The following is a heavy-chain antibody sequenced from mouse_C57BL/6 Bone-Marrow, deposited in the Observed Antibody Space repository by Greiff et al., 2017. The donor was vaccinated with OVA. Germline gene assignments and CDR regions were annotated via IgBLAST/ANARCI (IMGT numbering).Heavy chain of an antibody. V-gene: IGHV1-50*01. D-gene: IGHD2-2*01. CDR2: IDPSGSYT. Sequence: QVQLQQPGAELVKPGASVKLSCTASGFTFTSSWMQWVKQRPGQGLEWIGKIDPSGSYTNYHQKFKGKATMTVDTSSSTAYMQLSRMRSEDSAVYDCARTLWLRRWDYWGQGTPVTVS. CDR3: ARTLWLRRWDY. J-gene: IGHJ4*01. CDR1: GFTFTSSW.